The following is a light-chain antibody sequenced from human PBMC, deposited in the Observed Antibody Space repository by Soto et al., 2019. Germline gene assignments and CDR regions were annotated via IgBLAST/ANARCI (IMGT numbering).Light chain of an antibody. Sequence: QSALTQPASVSGTPGQSITISCTGTSSDVGSYNPVSWYQQHPGKAPKLMIYEGNKRPSRVSNRFSGSKSGNTASLTISGVQAEDDADYYCCSYAGSSTVHVVFGGGTKVTVL. V-gene: IGLV2-23*03. CDR1: SSDVGSYNP. CDR2: EGN. J-gene: IGLJ2*01. CDR3: CSYAGSSTVHVV.